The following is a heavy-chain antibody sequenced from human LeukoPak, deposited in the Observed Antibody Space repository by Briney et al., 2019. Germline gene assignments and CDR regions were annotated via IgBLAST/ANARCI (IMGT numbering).Heavy chain of an antibody. CDR2: IRYDGSSK. CDR1: GFTFSSYG. D-gene: IGHD3-10*01. V-gene: IGHV3-30*02. Sequence: PGGSLRLSCAASGFTFSSYGMHWVRQAPGKGLEWVAFIRYDGSSKYYADSVKGRFTTSRDNSKNTLYLQMNSLRAEDTAVYYCAKAPNYYGSGSYYTLYYYYGMDVWGQGTTVTVSS. CDR3: AKAPNYYGSGSYYTLYYYYGMDV. J-gene: IGHJ6*02.